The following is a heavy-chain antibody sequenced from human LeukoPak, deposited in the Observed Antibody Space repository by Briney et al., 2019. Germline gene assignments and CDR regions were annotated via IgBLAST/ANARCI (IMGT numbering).Heavy chain of an antibody. CDR3: ARHTYYYDARSSYPYYYGMDV. V-gene: IGHV4-59*08. D-gene: IGHD3-10*01. J-gene: IGHJ6*02. CDR2: IYYSGST. Sequence: SETLSLTCTVSGGSISSYYWSWIRQPPGKGLEWIGYIYYSGSTNYNPSLKSRVTISVDTSKNQFSLRLSSVTAADTAVYYCARHTYYYDARSSYPYYYGMDVWGQGTTVTVSS. CDR1: GGSISSYY.